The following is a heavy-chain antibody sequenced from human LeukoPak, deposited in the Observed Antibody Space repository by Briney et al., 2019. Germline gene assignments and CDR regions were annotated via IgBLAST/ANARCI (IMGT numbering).Heavy chain of an antibody. CDR1: GFTFSSYS. CDR3: AREAVHRRDLDY. V-gene: IGHV3-21*01. D-gene: IGHD1-14*01. CDR2: IDNSGSYI. Sequence: GGSLRLSCAASGFTFSSYSMNWVRQAPGKGLEWLSSIDNSGSYIYYADSLKGRFTISRDNTKNSLYLHMNSLRGEDTAVYYCAREAVHRRDLDYWGQGSLVTVSP. J-gene: IGHJ4*02.